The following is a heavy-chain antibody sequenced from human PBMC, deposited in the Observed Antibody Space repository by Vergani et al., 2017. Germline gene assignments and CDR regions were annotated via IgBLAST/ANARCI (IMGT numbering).Heavy chain of an antibody. CDR3: AKMSVAAAGTRGSFDY. D-gene: IGHD6-13*01. CDR1: GGSISSYY. V-gene: IGHV4-59*01. Sequence: QVQLQESGPGLVKPSETLSLTCTVSGGSISSYYWSWIRQPPGKGLEWIGYIYYSGSTNYNPSLKSRVTISVDTSKNQFSLKLSSVTAADTAVYYCAKMSVAAAGTRGSFDYWGQGTLVTVSS. J-gene: IGHJ4*02. CDR2: IYYSGST.